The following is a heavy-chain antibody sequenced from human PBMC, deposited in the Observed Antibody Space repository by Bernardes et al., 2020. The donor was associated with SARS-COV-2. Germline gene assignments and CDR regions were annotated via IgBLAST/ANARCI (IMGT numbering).Heavy chain of an antibody. Sequence: GGSLRLSRAASGFIFRDYYMSWIRQAPGKGLEWVSYISSSSSDTNYADSVKGRFTISRENAKNSLYLQMNSLTAEDSGVYYCSREAYDVLTHQGGRRYGMDVWGQGTTVTVSS. CDR2: ISSSSSDT. CDR1: GFIFRDYY. CDR3: SREAYDVLTHQGGRRYGMDV. D-gene: IGHD3-9*01. V-gene: IGHV3-11*06. J-gene: IGHJ6*02.